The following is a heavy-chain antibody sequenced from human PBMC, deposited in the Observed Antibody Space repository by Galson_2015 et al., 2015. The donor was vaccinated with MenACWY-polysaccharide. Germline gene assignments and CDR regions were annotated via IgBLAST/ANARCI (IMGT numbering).Heavy chain of an antibody. CDR1: GFTFSNYE. CDR2: ITSGGSTE. D-gene: IGHD1-14*01. V-gene: IGHV3-48*03. J-gene: IGHJ6*02. Sequence: SLRLSCAASGFTFSNYEINWVRQAPGKGLEWVSYITSGGSTEYYADSVKGRFTISRDNAQNSLYLQMNSLRAEDTAVYYCARDRKGGGYYYGMDVWDRGTTVTVSS. CDR3: ARDRKGGGYYYGMDV.